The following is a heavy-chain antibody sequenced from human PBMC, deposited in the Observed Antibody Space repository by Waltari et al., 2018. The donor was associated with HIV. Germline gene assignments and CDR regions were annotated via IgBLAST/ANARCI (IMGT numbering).Heavy chain of an antibody. D-gene: IGHD4-17*01. CDR3: ARGPQDYPKYYFDY. V-gene: IGHV1-8*01. CDR1: GYNFTRYD. CDR2: MNPNSGNT. Sequence: QVQLVQSGAEVKKPGASVKVSCKASGYNFTRYDLNWVRQATGQGLEWLGWMNPNSGNTGYAQRFQGRVTMTRNTSISTAYMELSSLRSEDTAVYFCARGPQDYPKYYFDYWGQGTLVTVSS. J-gene: IGHJ4*02.